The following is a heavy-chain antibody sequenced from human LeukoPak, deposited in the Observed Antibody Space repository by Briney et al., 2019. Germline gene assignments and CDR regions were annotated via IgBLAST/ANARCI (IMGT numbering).Heavy chain of an antibody. CDR1: GFTFNCYT. Sequence: GGSLRLSRAASGFTFNCYTMNWVRQAPGKGLEWVSSIRSTSRYIYYADSVKGRFTVSRDNAKNSLYLQMNSLRAEDTAVYYCARDYSSGWYRAQDYYYMDVWGKGTTVTVSS. J-gene: IGHJ6*03. CDR2: IRSTSRYI. D-gene: IGHD6-19*01. V-gene: IGHV3-21*06. CDR3: ARDYSSGWYRAQDYYYMDV.